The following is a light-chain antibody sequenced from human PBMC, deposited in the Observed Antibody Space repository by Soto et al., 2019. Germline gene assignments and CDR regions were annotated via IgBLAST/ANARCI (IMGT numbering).Light chain of an antibody. CDR3: QSYDISLHNYV. V-gene: IGLV2-14*01. J-gene: IGLJ1*01. CDR2: EVS. Sequence: QSALTQPASVSGSPGQSITISCTGTSSDVGGHNYVSWYQQHPGKAPKLMISEVSNRPSGVSTRFSGSKSGNTASLTISGLQAADEADYYCQSYDISLHNYVFGTGTKLTVL. CDR1: SSDVGGHNY.